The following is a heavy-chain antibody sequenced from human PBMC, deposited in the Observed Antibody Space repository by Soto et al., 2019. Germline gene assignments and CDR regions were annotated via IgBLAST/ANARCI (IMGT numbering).Heavy chain of an antibody. CDR1: GFTVSSNY. Sequence: RLSCAASGFTVSSNYMSWVRQAPGKGLEWVSAISGSGGSTYYADSVKGRFTISRDNSKNTLYLQMNSLRAEDTAVYYCAKDLRITGTYYGMDVWGQGTTVTVSS. V-gene: IGHV3-23*01. J-gene: IGHJ6*02. CDR2: ISGSGGST. CDR3: AKDLRITGTYYGMDV. D-gene: IGHD1-20*01.